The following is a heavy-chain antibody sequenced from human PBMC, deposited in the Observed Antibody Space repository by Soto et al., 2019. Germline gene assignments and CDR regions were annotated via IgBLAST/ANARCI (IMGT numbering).Heavy chain of an antibody. CDR1: GFTFSNAW. V-gene: IGHV3-15*07. J-gene: IGHJ5*02. Sequence: GGSLRLSCAASGFTFSNAWMNWVRQAPGKGLEWVGRIKSKTDGGTTDYAAPVKGRFTISRDDSKNTLYLQMNSLKTEGTAVYYCSPLPKIAAEPWFDPWGQGTLVTVSS. CDR2: IKSKTDGGTT. CDR3: SPLPKIAAEPWFDP. D-gene: IGHD6-13*01.